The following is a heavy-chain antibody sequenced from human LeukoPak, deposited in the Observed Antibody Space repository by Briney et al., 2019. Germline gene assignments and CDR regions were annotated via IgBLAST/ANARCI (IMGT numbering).Heavy chain of an antibody. CDR1: GFTFSDHF. D-gene: IGHD6-19*01. CDR3: VRVGSVSGSDYLDY. Sequence: GGSLRLPCAVSGFTFSDHFLDGVRQAPGKGLEWVGRSRNKAKSYTTEYAASVKGRFTISRDDSKSSLYLQMNSLETEDTAVYYCVRVGSVSGSDYLDYWGQGTLVTVSS. J-gene: IGHJ4*02. V-gene: IGHV3-72*01. CDR2: SRNKAKSYTT.